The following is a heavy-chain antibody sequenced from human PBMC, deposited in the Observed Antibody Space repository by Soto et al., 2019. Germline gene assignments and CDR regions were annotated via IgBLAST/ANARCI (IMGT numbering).Heavy chain of an antibody. J-gene: IGHJ4*02. CDR1: GDSVSSNSAA. CDR2: AYYRSKWYN. V-gene: IGHV6-1*01. Sequence: SQTLSLTCAISGDSVSSNSAAWNWIRQSPSRGLEWLGRAYYRSKWYNDYAVPVKSRITINPDTTKNQISLQVNSVAPEDTAVYYCARESAGTYYFDYRAQGTMVTVSS. CDR3: ARESAGTYYFDY. D-gene: IGHD6-19*01.